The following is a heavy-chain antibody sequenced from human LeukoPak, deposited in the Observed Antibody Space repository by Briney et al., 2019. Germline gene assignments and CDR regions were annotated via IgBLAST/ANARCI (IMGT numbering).Heavy chain of an antibody. CDR1: GFSFSSYE. CDR3: ARDEYSGLYYYMDV. J-gene: IGHJ6*03. Sequence: GGSLRLSCAASGFSFSSYEMNWVRQAPGKGLEWFSYIGSTTNSIYYADSVKGRFTISRDNAKKSLHLQMNSLRAEDTAVYYCARDEYSGLYYYMDVWGKGTTVTVSS. CDR2: IGSTTNSI. V-gene: IGHV3-48*03. D-gene: IGHD5-12*01.